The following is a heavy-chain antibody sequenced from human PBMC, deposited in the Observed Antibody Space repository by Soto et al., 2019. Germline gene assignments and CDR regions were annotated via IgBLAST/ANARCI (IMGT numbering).Heavy chain of an antibody. CDR2: IVVGSGNT. CDR3: AAETASRGYDSSVVSDY. J-gene: IGHJ4*02. V-gene: IGHV1-58*01. CDR1: GFTFTSSA. D-gene: IGHD5-12*01. Sequence: SVKVSCKASGFTFTSSAVHWVRQARGQRLEWIGWIVVGSGNTNYAQKFQERVTITRDMSTSTAYMELSSLRSEDTAVYYCAAETASRGYDSSVVSDYWGQGTLVTVPQ.